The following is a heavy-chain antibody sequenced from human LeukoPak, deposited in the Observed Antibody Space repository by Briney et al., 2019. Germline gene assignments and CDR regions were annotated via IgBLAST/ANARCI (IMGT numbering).Heavy chain of an antibody. Sequence: ASVKVSCKASGYPFTTYDINWVHQAPGQGLEWVAWMNPNSGGTVYAQKFQGRVTLARDTSIGTAYMELNSLRSEDTAVYYCAREPYCSGGSCYTGVFDYWGQGTLVTVSS. J-gene: IGHJ4*02. D-gene: IGHD2-15*01. CDR2: MNPNSGGT. CDR3: AREPYCSGGSCYTGVFDY. V-gene: IGHV1-8*01. CDR1: GYPFTTYD.